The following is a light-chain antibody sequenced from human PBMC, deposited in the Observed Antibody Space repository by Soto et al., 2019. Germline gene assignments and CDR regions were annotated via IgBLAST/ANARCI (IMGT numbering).Light chain of an antibody. Sequence: DIQMTQSPSSLSTSVGDRVTITCRASQAISNYLAWYQRKPGNVPKLLIYAASTLQSGVPSRFSGSGSRTDFTLTISSLQPEDVATYYCQRYDSAPSTFGQGTKLEIK. J-gene: IGKJ2*01. CDR2: AAS. CDR3: QRYDSAPST. CDR1: QAISNY. V-gene: IGKV1-27*01.